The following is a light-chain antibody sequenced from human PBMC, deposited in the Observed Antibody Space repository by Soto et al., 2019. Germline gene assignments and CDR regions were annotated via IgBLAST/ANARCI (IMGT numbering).Light chain of an antibody. Sequence: SASASLGASVKLTCTLSSGHSNYAIAWHQQQPEKGPRFLMKLNSDGSHSKGDGIPDRFSGSSSGAERYLTISTLQSEDEADYYCQTWVTGIHIFGGGTKVTVL. CDR2: LNSDGSH. V-gene: IGLV4-69*01. CDR1: SGHSNYA. CDR3: QTWVTGIHI. J-gene: IGLJ2*01.